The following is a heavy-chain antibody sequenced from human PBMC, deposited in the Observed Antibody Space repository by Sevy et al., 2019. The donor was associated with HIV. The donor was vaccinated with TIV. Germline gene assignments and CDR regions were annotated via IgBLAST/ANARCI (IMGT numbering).Heavy chain of an antibody. J-gene: IGHJ6*02. CDR3: ARPSGGDYCSGGYCFPHGMDV. Sequence: GESLKISCQGSGYSFSNYWIAWVRQLPGKGLEGMGIIYPGDSDTRYIPSFQGQVTISVDKSVNTAYLHWSSLKASDTAIYFCARPSGGDYCSGGYCFPHGMDVWGHGTTVTVSS. CDR2: IYPGDSDT. D-gene: IGHD2-15*01. CDR1: GYSFSNYW. V-gene: IGHV5-51*01.